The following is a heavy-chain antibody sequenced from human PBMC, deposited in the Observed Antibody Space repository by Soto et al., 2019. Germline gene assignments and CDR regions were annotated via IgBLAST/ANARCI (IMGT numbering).Heavy chain of an antibody. V-gene: IGHV1-69*01. Sequence: QVQLVQSGAEVKKPGSSVKVSCKASGGTFSSYAISWVRQAPGQGLEWMGGIIPIFGTANYAQKFQGRVTITADESTSTAYMELSSLRSEYTAVYYCARDYLRGTTFSYYYGMDVWGQGTTVTVSS. D-gene: IGHD3-16*01. J-gene: IGHJ6*02. CDR2: IIPIFGTA. CDR1: GGTFSSYA. CDR3: ARDYLRGTTFSYYYGMDV.